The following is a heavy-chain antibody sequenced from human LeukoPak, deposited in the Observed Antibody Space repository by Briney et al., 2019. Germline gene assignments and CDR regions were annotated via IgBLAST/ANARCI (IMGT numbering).Heavy chain of an antibody. D-gene: IGHD6-13*01. CDR3: ARDPSSWSTSYYYYGMDV. Sequence: GGSLRLSCAASGFTVSSNYMSWVRQAPGKGLEWVSVIYSGGSTYYADSVKGRFTISRDNSKNTLYLQMNSLRAEDTAVYYCARDPSSWSTSYYYYGMDVWGQGTTVTVSS. V-gene: IGHV3-66*02. CDR2: IYSGGST. J-gene: IGHJ6*02. CDR1: GFTVSSNY.